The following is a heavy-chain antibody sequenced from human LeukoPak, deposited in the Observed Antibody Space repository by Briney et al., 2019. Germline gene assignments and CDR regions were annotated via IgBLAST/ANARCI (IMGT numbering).Heavy chain of an antibody. J-gene: IGHJ6*03. D-gene: IGHD3-10*01. Sequence: SETLSLTCTVSGGSISSSSYYWSWIRQPPGKGLEWIGEINHSGSTNYNPSLKSRVTISVDTSKNQFSLKLSSVTAADTAVYYCARESPPGSAKNYYYMDVWGKGTTVTVSS. CDR2: INHSGST. CDR3: ARESPPGSAKNYYYMDV. V-gene: IGHV4-39*07. CDR1: GGSISSSSYY.